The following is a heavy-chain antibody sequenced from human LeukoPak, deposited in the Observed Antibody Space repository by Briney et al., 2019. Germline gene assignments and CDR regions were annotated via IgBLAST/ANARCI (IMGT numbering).Heavy chain of an antibody. CDR1: GGTFSSYA. Sequence: ASVKVSCKASGGTFSSYAISWVRQAPGQGLEWMGWISAYNGNTNYAQKLQGRVTMTTDTSTSTAYMELRSLRSDDTAVYYCARDYNVVGMDVWGQGTTVTVSS. J-gene: IGHJ6*02. CDR2: ISAYNGNT. V-gene: IGHV1-18*01. D-gene: IGHD1-1*01. CDR3: ARDYNVVGMDV.